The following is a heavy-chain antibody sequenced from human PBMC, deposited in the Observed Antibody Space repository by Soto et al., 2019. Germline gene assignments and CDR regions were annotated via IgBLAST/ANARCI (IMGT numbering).Heavy chain of an antibody. Sequence: SVKVSCKASGGTFSSYAISWVRQAPGQGLEWMGGIIPIFGTANYAQKFQGRVTITADESTSTAYMELSSLRSEDTAVYYCARTKGEHDYSIGYYGMDVWGQGTTVTVSS. D-gene: IGHD4-4*01. CDR3: ARTKGEHDYSIGYYGMDV. CDR2: IIPIFGTA. V-gene: IGHV1-69*13. J-gene: IGHJ6*02. CDR1: GGTFSSYA.